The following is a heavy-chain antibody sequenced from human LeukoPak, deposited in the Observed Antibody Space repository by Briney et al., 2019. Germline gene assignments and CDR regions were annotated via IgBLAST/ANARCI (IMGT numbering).Heavy chain of an antibody. Sequence: KAGGSLRLSCAASGFTFSSYSMNWVRQAPGKGLEWASSISSSSSYIYYADSVKGRFTISRDNAKNSLYLQMNSLRAEDTAVYYCARGVEVTYYDILTGIDYWGQGTLVTVSS. D-gene: IGHD3-9*01. CDR1: GFTFSSYS. CDR3: ARGVEVTYYDILTGIDY. J-gene: IGHJ4*02. CDR2: ISSSSSYI. V-gene: IGHV3-21*01.